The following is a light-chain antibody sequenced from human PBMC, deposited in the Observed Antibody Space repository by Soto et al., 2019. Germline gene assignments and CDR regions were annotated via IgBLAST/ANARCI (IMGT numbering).Light chain of an antibody. V-gene: IGKV4-1*01. Sequence: DIVMTQSPDSLAVSLGERATINCKSSQSVLSSSNNKNYLTWYQQKPGQPPKLLLYWASTRGSGVPDRFSGSGSGTDFTLTISSLQAEDVAVYYCQQYYSSPCTFGQGTKVEIK. CDR2: WAS. J-gene: IGKJ1*01. CDR3: QQYYSSPCT. CDR1: QSVLSSSNNKNY.